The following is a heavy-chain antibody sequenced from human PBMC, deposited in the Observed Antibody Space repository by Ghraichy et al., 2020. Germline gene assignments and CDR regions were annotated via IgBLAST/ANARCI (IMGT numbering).Heavy chain of an antibody. CDR3: ARGRRGVYYYYYMDV. D-gene: IGHD3-10*01. Sequence: ASVKVSCKASGYTFTGYYMHWVRQAPGQGLEWIRWINPNSGGTNYAQKFQGRVTMTRDTSISTAYMELSRLRSDDTAVYYCARGRRGVYYYYYMDVWGKGTTVTVSS. J-gene: IGHJ6*03. CDR2: INPNSGGT. V-gene: IGHV1-2*02. CDR1: GYTFTGYY.